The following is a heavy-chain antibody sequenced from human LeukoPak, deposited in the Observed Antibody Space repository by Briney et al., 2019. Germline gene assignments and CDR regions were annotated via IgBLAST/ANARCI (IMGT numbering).Heavy chain of an antibody. CDR3: ARDGRDGYNDY. Sequence: GGSLRLSCAASGFAFSNYAMSWVRQAPGKGLEWVSVIYSGGSTYYADSVKGRFTISRDNSKNTLYLQMNSLRAEDTAVYYCARDGRDGYNDYWGQGTLVTVSS. D-gene: IGHD5-12*01. J-gene: IGHJ4*02. CDR1: GFAFSNYA. V-gene: IGHV3-53*01. CDR2: IYSGGST.